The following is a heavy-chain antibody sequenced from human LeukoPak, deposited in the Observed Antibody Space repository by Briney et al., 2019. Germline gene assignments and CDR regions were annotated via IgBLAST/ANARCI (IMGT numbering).Heavy chain of an antibody. D-gene: IGHD5-24*01. J-gene: IGHJ4*01. V-gene: IGHV3-7*01. CDR2: IKADGSGK. CDR3: ARDRGWQQFDY. CDR1: GFTFSSSW. Sequence: GGSLRLSCVASGFTFSSSWMTWVRQAPGMGLERVANIKADGSGKYYVDSVRGRFSISRDNARNSLYLELNSLRAEDTGVYFCARDRGWQQFDYWGQGTLVTVSS.